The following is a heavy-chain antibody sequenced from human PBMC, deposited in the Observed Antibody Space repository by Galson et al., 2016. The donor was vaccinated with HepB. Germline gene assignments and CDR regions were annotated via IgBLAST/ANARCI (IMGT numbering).Heavy chain of an antibody. CDR2: ISFKSGGT. V-gene: IGHV1-2*02. Sequence: SVKVSCKASGYSFTGYFIHWVRQVPGQGPEWMGWISFKSGGTNYAQKFQGRVTMTRDTSISTAYIYLSSLRSDETAFYYCARAAGLLHFDYWGQGTLVTVSS. CDR3: ARAAGLLHFDY. D-gene: IGHD6-19*01. J-gene: IGHJ4*02. CDR1: GYSFTGYF.